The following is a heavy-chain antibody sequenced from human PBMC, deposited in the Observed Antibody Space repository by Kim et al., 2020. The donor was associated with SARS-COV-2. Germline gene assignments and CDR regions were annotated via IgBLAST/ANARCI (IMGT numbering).Heavy chain of an antibody. CDR3: VKQHKGPYYYDSSGYLCYFDD. Sequence: GGSLRLSCAASGFTFSSYSMGWVRQAPGEGLEWVSAISGSGGSTYYADSVKGRFTISRDNSKNTLYLQMNSLRAEDTAVYYCVKQHKGPYYYDSSGYLCYFDDWGQGTLVTVSS. V-gene: IGHV3-23*01. CDR1: GFTFSSYS. D-gene: IGHD3-22*01. J-gene: IGHJ4*02. CDR2: ISGSGGST.